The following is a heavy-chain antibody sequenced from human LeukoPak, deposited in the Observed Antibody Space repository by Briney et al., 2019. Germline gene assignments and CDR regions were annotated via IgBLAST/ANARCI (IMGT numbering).Heavy chain of an antibody. Sequence: SETLSLTCTVSGGSISSGSYYWGWIRQPPGKGLEWIGSIYHSGSTYYNPSLKSRVTISVDTSKNQFSLKLSSVTAADTAVYYCARVVYGDYYFDYWGQGTLVTVSS. CDR1: GGSISSGSYY. CDR3: ARVVYGDYYFDY. J-gene: IGHJ4*02. D-gene: IGHD2-21*02. CDR2: IYHSGST. V-gene: IGHV4-39*07.